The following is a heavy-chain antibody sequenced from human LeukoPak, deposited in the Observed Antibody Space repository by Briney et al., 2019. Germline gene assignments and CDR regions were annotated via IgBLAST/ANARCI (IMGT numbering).Heavy chain of an antibody. Sequence: SETLSLTCTVSGGSIRSSDYYWGWIRQPPGKGLEWIGSVYYIGSTYYNPSLKSRVTMSVDTSKNQFFLNLRSVAAADTAVYYCARDRGGDPRNVFDPWGQGTLVTVSS. V-gene: IGHV4-39*07. CDR3: ARDRGGDPRNVFDP. D-gene: IGHD2-21*02. CDR1: GGSIRSSDYY. CDR2: VYYIGST. J-gene: IGHJ5*02.